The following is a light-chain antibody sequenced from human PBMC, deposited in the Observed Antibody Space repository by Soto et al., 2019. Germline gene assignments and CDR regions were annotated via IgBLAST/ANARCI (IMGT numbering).Light chain of an antibody. V-gene: IGKV4-1*01. Sequence: DIVMTQSPDSLAVSLGERATINCKSSQSVLYSSNNKNYLAWYQQKPGQPPKLLIYWASTRESGVPDRFSGSGSGTDFILTISSLQAEDVAVYYSQQYYSTPLAFGGGTKVDIK. CDR1: QSVLYSSNNKNY. J-gene: IGKJ4*01. CDR2: WAS. CDR3: QQYYSTPLA.